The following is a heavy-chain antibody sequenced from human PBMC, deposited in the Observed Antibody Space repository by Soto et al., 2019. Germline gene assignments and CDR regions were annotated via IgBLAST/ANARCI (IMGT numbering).Heavy chain of an antibody. CDR3: ARVESMDYSNASRVNGY. D-gene: IGHD4-4*01. J-gene: IGHJ4*02. CDR2: IYYSGST. CDR1: GGSVSSGSYY. Sequence: SETLSLTCTVSGGSVSSGSYYWGWIRQPPGKGLEWIGYIYYSGSTNYNPSLKSRVTISVDTSKNQFSLKLSSVTAADTAVYYCARVESMDYSNASRVNGYSGQGTLVIVS. V-gene: IGHV4-61*01.